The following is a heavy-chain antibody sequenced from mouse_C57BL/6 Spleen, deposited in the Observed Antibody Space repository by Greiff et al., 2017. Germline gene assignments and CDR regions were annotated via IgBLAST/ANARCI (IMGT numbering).Heavy chain of an antibody. J-gene: IGHJ2*01. V-gene: IGHV5-4*01. CDR1: GFTFSSYA. CDR3: ARGYYSNRGNYCDY. CDR2: ISDGGSYT. Sequence: EVQLVESGGGLVKPGGSLKLSCAASGFTFSSYAMSWVRQTPEKRLEWVATISDGGSYTYYPDNVKGRFTISRDNAKNNLYLQMSHLKSEDTAMYYCARGYYSNRGNYCDYWGQGTTLTVSS. D-gene: IGHD2-5*01.